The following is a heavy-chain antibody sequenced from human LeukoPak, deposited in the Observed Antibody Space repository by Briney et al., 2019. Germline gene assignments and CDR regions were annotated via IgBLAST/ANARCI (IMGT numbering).Heavy chain of an antibody. D-gene: IGHD2-2*01. J-gene: IGHJ6*02. CDR3: ARESEGVVVVPAATYGMDV. Sequence: SVKVSCKASGGTFSSYAISWVRQAPGQGLEWMGGIIPIFGTANYAQKFQGRVTITADESTGTAYMELSSLRSEDTAVYYCARESEGVVVVPAATYGMDVWGQGTTVTVSS. CDR1: GGTFSSYA. V-gene: IGHV1-69*01. CDR2: IIPIFGTA.